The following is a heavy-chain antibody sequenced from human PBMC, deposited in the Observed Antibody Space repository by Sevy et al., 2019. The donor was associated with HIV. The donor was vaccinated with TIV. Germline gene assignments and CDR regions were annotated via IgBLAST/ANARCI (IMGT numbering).Heavy chain of an antibody. J-gene: IGHJ6*02. CDR2: IYYSGST. Sequence: SETLSLTCTVSGGSISSYYWSWIRQPPVKGLEWIGYIYYSGSTNNNPSLKSRVTISVDTSKNQFSLKLSSVTAADTAVYYCAGWSGYSVGYYGMDVWGQGTTVTVSS. V-gene: IGHV4-59*01. D-gene: IGHD3-3*01. CDR3: AGWSGYSVGYYGMDV. CDR1: GGSISSYY.